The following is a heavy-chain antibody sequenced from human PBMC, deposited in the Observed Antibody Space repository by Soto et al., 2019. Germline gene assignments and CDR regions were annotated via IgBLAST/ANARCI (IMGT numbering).Heavy chain of an antibody. D-gene: IGHD2-15*01. V-gene: IGHV3-23*01. CDR3: AKSFCSGSGCFFLGVAP. CDR1: GFTFSDYA. Sequence: EVQLLESGGGLVQPGGSLRLSCAASGFTFSDYAMSWVRQAPGKGLEWLSLISGTGVPTLYAGSVKGRFSVSRDNPKNTLFLKMKALRVDDTAKYYCAKSFCSGSGCFFLGVAPGGRGPPVTVSS. J-gene: IGHJ5*02. CDR2: ISGTGVPT.